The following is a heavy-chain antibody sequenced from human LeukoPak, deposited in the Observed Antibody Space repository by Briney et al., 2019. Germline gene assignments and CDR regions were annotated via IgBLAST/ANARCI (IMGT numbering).Heavy chain of an antibody. D-gene: IGHD3-22*01. V-gene: IGHV3-23*01. Sequence: PGGSLRLSCAASGFTFSDYYMTWVRQAPGKGLEWVSAISGSGGSTYYADSVKGRFTISRDNSKNTLYLQMNSLRAEDTAVYYCAKPRHYDSRGEHYWGQGNLVTVSS. CDR2: ISGSGGST. J-gene: IGHJ4*02. CDR1: GFTFSDYY. CDR3: AKPRHYDSRGEHY.